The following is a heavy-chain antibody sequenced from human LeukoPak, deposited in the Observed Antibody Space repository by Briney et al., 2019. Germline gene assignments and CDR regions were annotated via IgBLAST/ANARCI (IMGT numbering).Heavy chain of an antibody. CDR2: IIPILGIA. D-gene: IGHD4-11*01. J-gene: IGHJ4*02. V-gene: IGHV1-69*04. CDR1: GGTFSSYA. CDR3: ARDLGPATVTTWPINY. Sequence: GASVKVSCKASGGTFSSYAISWVRQAPGQGLEWMGRIIPILGIANYAQKFQGRVTITADKSTSTAYMELSSLRSEDTAVYYCARDLGPATVTTWPINYWGQGTLVTVSS.